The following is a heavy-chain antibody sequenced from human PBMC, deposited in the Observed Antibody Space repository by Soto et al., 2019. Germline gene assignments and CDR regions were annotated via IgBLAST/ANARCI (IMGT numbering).Heavy chain of an antibody. D-gene: IGHD1-26*01. Sequence: SETLSLTCAVSSSSISSGGYSWSWSRQPPGKGLEWIGYIYHSGSTYYNPSLKSRVTISVDRSKNQFSLKLSSVTAADTAVYYCASDSREGYFDYWGQGTLVTVSS. J-gene: IGHJ4*02. V-gene: IGHV4-30-2*01. CDR2: IYHSGST. CDR1: SSSISSGGYS. CDR3: ASDSREGYFDY.